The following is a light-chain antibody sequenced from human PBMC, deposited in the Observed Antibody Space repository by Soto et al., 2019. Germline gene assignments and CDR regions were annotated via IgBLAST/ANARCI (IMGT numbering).Light chain of an antibody. CDR1: SSDVGGYNY. V-gene: IGLV2-14*01. CDR2: EVS. J-gene: IGLJ1*01. CDR3: SSYTSSSTF. Sequence: QSVLTQPASVSGSTGQSITISCTGTSSDVGGYNYVSWYQQHPGKAPKLMIYEVSNRPSGVSNRFSGSKSDNTASLTISGLQAEDEADYYCSSYTSSSTFSGNGTKVTVL.